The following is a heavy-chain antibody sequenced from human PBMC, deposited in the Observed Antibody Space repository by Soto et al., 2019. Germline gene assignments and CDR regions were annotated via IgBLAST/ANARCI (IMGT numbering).Heavy chain of an antibody. CDR3: ARGPYVRSSFWYFDL. V-gene: IGHV3-20*01. J-gene: IGHJ2*01. CDR2: INWTGGST. D-gene: IGHD6-6*01. Sequence: EVQLVESGGGVLRPGESLRLSCAASGFTFGDYAMSWVRQAPGKGLEWVSGINWTGGSTYYADSVKGRFTISRDSAKNSLYLQMNSLGAEDTAFYHCARGPYVRSSFWYFDLWGRGTLVTVSS. CDR1: GFTFGDYA.